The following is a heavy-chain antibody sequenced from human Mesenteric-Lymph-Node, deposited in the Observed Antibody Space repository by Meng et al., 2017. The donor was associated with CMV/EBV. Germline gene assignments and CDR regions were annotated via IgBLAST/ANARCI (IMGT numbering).Heavy chain of an antibody. CDR1: GFTFSRYW. Sequence: GESLKISCAASGFTFSRYWMHWVRQAPGKGLVWVSHINSDGSKTNYADSVKGRFTISRDNAKNTLYLQMNSLRAEDTAVYYCARWVDYWGQGTLVTVSS. J-gene: IGHJ4*02. CDR2: INSDGSKT. V-gene: IGHV3-74*01. CDR3: ARWVDY.